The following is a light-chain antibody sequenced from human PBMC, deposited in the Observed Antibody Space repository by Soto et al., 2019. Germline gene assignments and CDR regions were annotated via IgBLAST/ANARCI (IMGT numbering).Light chain of an antibody. CDR2: EVS. V-gene: IGLV2-14*01. CDR1: SSDVGGYNY. J-gene: IGLJ1*01. CDR3: SSYTRSSTSYV. Sequence: QSFLTQPASVSGSPGQSITISCTGTSSDVGGYNYVSWYQQHPGKAPKLMIYEVSNRPSRVSNRFSGSKSGNTASLTISGLQAEDEADYYCSSYTRSSTSYVFGTGTKSPS.